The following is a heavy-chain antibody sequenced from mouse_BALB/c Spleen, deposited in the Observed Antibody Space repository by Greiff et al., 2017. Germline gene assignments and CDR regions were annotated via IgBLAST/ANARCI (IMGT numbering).Heavy chain of an antibody. CDR1: GYTFTSYW. V-gene: IGHV1-87*01. CDR3: ARRDGLDY. CDR2: IYPGDGDT. Sequence: VQLQESGAELARPGASVKLSCKASGYTFTSYWMQWVKQRPGQGLEWIGAIYPGDGDTRYTQKFKGKATLTADKSSSTAYMQLSSLASEDSAVYYCARRDGLDYWGQGTTLTVSS. J-gene: IGHJ2*01.